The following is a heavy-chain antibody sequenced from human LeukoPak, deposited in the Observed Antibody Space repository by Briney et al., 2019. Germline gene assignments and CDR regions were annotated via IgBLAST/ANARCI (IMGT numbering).Heavy chain of an antibody. Sequence: GVSLRLSCTASRFTFSSYSMNWVRQAPGKRLEWVSSISSSSSYIYYADSVKGRFTISRDNAKNSLYLQMNSLRAEDTAVYYCARGFDVVVPAYYYYGMDVWGQGTTVTVSS. CDR3: ARGFDVVVPAYYYYGMDV. V-gene: IGHV3-21*01. D-gene: IGHD2-2*01. CDR2: ISSSSSYI. CDR1: RFTFSSYS. J-gene: IGHJ6*02.